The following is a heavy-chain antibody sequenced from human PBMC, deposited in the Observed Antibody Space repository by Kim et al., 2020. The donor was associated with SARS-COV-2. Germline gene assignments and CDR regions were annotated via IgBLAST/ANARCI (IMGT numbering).Heavy chain of an antibody. CDR2: IIPIFGTA. Sequence: SVKVSCKASGGTFSSYAISWVRQAPGQGLEWMGGIIPIFGTANYAQKFQGRVTITADESTSTAYMELSSLRSEDTAVYYCATYDSGELPDYYDSSGYSLSAFDIWGQGTMVTVSS. J-gene: IGHJ3*02. CDR1: GGTFSSYA. D-gene: IGHD3-22*01. V-gene: IGHV1-69*13. CDR3: ATYDSGELPDYYDSSGYSLSAFDI.